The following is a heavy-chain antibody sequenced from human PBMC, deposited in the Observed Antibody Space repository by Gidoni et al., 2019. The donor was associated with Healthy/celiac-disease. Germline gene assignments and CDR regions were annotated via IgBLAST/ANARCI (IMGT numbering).Heavy chain of an antibody. CDR2: IIPIFGTA. Sequence: QVQLVQSGAEVKKPGSSVKVSCKASGDTFSSYAISWVRQAPGQGLEWMGGIIPIFGTANYAQKFQGRVTITADESTSTAYMELSSLRSEDTAVYYCAVYYDSSGYAYYYGMDVWGQGTTVTVSS. V-gene: IGHV1-69*01. CDR3: AVYYDSSGYAYYYGMDV. D-gene: IGHD3-22*01. CDR1: GDTFSSYA. J-gene: IGHJ6*02.